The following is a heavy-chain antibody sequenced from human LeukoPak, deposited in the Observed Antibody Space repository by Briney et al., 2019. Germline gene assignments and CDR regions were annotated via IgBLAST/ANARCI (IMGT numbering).Heavy chain of an antibody. Sequence: GGSLRLSCAASGFTFSSSAMSWVRQAPGKGLEWVSSISSSSSYIYYADSVKGRFTISRDNAKNSLYLQMNSLRAEDTAVYYCAREFGDPGSRYFDYWGQGTLVTVSS. D-gene: IGHD3-10*01. CDR2: ISSSSSYI. V-gene: IGHV3-21*01. J-gene: IGHJ4*02. CDR3: AREFGDPGSRYFDY. CDR1: GFTFSSSA.